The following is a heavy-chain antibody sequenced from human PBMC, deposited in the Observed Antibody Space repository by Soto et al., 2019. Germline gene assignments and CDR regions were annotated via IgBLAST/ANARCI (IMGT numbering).Heavy chain of an antibody. CDR2: IIPINGKT. J-gene: IGHJ4*02. CDR1: GYTFTSYG. Sequence: ASVKVSCKASGYTFTSYGISWVRQAPGQGLEWMGWIIPINGKTNYAQKVQGRVTITTDTSTSTAYMELSSLRSEDTAVYYCARDRGPGFYSNMVYFDYWGQGTLVTVSS. V-gene: IGHV1-18*01. D-gene: IGHD4-4*01. CDR3: ARDRGPGFYSNMVYFDY.